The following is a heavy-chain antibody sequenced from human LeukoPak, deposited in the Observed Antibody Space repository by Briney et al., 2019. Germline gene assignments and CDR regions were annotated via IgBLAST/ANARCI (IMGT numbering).Heavy chain of an antibody. CDR3: ARGGIVGPTSYSYYGMDV. CDR1: GFTFSSYA. Sequence: PGGSLRLSCAASGFTFSSYAMHWVRQAPGEGLEWVAVISYDGSNKYYADSVKGRFTISRDNSKNTLYLQMNSLRAEDTAVYYCARGGIVGPTSYSYYGMDVWGQGTTVTVSS. CDR2: ISYDGSNK. J-gene: IGHJ6*02. V-gene: IGHV3-30-3*01. D-gene: IGHD1-26*01.